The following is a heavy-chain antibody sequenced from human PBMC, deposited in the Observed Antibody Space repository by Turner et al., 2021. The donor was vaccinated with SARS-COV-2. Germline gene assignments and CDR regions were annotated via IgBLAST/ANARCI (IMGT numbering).Heavy chain of an antibody. CDR2: IHPSGST. V-gene: IGHV4-34*01. D-gene: IGHD2-21*02. CDR1: GGSFSGYY. Sequence: QVHLQQWGAGLLKPSETLSLTCAVYGGSFSGYYWTWIRQHPGKGLEWIGEIHPSGSTYTNPSLKSRVTISQDKSKSKFSLNLSTVTAADTAVYHCSRGDDSRKSGLLWGQGTLVTVSS. CDR3: SRGDDSRKSGLL. J-gene: IGHJ4*02.